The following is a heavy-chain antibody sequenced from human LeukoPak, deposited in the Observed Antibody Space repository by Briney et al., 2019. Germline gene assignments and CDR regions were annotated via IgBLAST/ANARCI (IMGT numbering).Heavy chain of an antibody. V-gene: IGHV4-39*01. CDR2: IYYGGST. D-gene: IGHD3-3*01. Sequence: SETLSLTCTISGGSISSSSYYWSWIRQPPGKGLEWIGSIYYGGSTYYNPSLKSRVTISVDTSRNQFSLKLSSVTAADTAVYYCARRNYDFWSGYSYYFDYWGQGTLVTVSS. CDR3: ARRNYDFWSGYSYYFDY. J-gene: IGHJ4*02. CDR1: GGSISSSSYY.